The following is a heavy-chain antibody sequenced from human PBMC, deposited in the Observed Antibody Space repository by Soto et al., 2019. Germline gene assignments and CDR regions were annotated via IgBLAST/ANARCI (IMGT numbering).Heavy chain of an antibody. J-gene: IGHJ6*03. CDR3: ARCRYCSGGSCYSDYYYYYMDV. Sequence: EVQLVESGGGLVKPGGSLRLSCAASGFTFSSYSMNWVRQAPGKGLEWVSSISSSSSYIYYADSVKGRFTISRDNAKNSLYLQMNSLRAEDTAVYYCARCRYCSGGSCYSDYYYYYMDVWGKGTTVTVSS. V-gene: IGHV3-21*01. CDR1: GFTFSSYS. D-gene: IGHD2-15*01. CDR2: ISSSSSYI.